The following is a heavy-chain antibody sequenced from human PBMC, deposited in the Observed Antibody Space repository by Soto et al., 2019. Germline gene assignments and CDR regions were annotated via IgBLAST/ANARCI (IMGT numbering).Heavy chain of an antibody. Sequence: SETLSLTCTVSGASISNYYWSWIRQPPGKGLEWIGYIYYSGITNYNSSLKSRVTISVDTSKNQFSLKLSSVTAADTAVYYCARHFKYDSGILGYYYYMDVWGKGTTVTVSS. CDR3: ARHFKYDSGILGYYYYMDV. CDR2: IYYSGIT. CDR1: GASISNYY. J-gene: IGHJ6*03. V-gene: IGHV4-59*08. D-gene: IGHD3-10*01.